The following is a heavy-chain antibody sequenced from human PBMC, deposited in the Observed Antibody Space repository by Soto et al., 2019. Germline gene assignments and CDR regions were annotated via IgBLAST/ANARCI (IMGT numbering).Heavy chain of an antibody. CDR1: GFTFSDYY. CDR3: ARGKSIFYGMDV. V-gene: IGHV3-11*01. D-gene: IGHD2-15*01. Sequence: PGGSRRLSCAATGFTFSDYYISWIRQAPGKGLEWVSYISSSGTIIYHADSVKGRFTISRDNAKNSLFLQMNSLRAEDTAVYYCARGKSIFYGMDVRGQGTTVTVS. J-gene: IGHJ6*02. CDR2: ISSSGTII.